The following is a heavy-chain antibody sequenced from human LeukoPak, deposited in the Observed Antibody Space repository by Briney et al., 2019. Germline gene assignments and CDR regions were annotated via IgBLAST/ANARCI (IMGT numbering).Heavy chain of an antibody. V-gene: IGHV3-49*04. Sequence: GGSLRLSCRTSGLRFGDYAMSWVRRAPGKGLEWVAFIRSNIYGGTTEYAASVRGRFTISRDDSESSVYLQMISLKTEDTAVYYCTRDHWNTFDYWGERTLVTVSS. D-gene: IGHD1/OR15-1a*01. CDR2: IRSNIYGGTT. J-gene: IGHJ4*02. CDR3: TRDHWNTFDY. CDR1: GLRFGDYA.